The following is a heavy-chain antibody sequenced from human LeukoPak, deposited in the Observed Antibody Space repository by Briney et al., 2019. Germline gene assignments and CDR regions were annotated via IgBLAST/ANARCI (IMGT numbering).Heavy chain of an antibody. CDR3: ARSRGYSYGPRRSFDY. V-gene: IGHV4-4*07. D-gene: IGHD5-18*01. J-gene: IGHJ4*02. CDR2: IYTSGST. CDR1: GGSISSYY. Sequence: PSETLSLTCTVSGGSISSYYWSWIRQPAGKGLEWIGRIYTSGSTNYNPSLKSRVTMSVDTSKNQFSLKLSSVTAADTAVYYCARSRGYSYGPRRSFDYWGQGTLVTVSS.